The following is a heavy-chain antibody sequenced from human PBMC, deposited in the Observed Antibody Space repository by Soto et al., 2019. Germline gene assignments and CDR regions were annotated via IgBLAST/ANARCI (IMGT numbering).Heavy chain of an antibody. J-gene: IGHJ6*02. CDR1: GGTFSSYA. D-gene: IGHD3-22*01. Sequence: QVQLVQSGAEVKKPGSSVKVSCSASGGTFSSYAISWVRQGPGQGLEWMGGILPILHTANYAQKFQGRVTITADTSTSTVYMDLSSLRSDETAVYYCARAHYDSSGYYYNYRQRYKDATYNGMDVWGQGTTVTVSS. CDR2: ILPILHTA. CDR3: ARAHYDSSGYYYNYRQRYKDATYNGMDV. V-gene: IGHV1-69*06.